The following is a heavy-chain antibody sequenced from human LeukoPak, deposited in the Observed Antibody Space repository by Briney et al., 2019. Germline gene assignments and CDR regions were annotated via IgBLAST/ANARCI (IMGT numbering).Heavy chain of an antibody. Sequence: GGSLRLSCAASGFTFDDYAMHWVRQAPGKGLEWVSGISWNSGSIGYADSVKGRFTISRDNAKNSVYLQMNSLRAEDTALYYCAKGSIPAASYYYYGMDVWGQGTTVTVSS. CDR1: GFTFDDYA. D-gene: IGHD2-2*01. J-gene: IGHJ6*02. CDR3: AKGSIPAASYYYYGMDV. V-gene: IGHV3-9*01. CDR2: ISWNSGSI.